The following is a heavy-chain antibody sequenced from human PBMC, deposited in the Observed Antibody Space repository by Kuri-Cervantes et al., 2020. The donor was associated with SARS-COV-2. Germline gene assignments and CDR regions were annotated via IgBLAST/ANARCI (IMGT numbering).Heavy chain of an antibody. CDR1: GGSISSSSYY. CDR3: ARQSGYCSSTSCYRPFSF. V-gene: IGHV4-39*01. D-gene: IGHD2-2*02. CDR2: IYYSGST. Sequence: GSLRLSCTVSGGSISSSSYYWGWIRQPPGKGLEWIGSIYYSGSTYYNPSLKSRVTISVDTSKNQFSLKLSSVTAADTAAYYCARQSGYCSSTSCYRPFSFWGQGTLVTRLL. J-gene: IGHJ4*02.